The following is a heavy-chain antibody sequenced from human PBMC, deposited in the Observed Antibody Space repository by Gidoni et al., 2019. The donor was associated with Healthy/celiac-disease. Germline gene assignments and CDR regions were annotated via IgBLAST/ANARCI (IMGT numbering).Heavy chain of an antibody. CDR3: TRESNSGYSSGWYLYPVDY. D-gene: IGHD6-19*01. CDR1: GFTFGDYA. V-gene: IGHV3-49*03. CDR2: IRRKAYGGTT. J-gene: IGHJ4*02. Sequence: EVQLVESGGGLVQPGRSLRHSCTASGFTFGDYAMSWFRQAPGKGLGWVGFIRRKAYGGTTEYAASVKGKFTISRDYSKSIAYLQMNSLKTEDTAVDYCTRESNSGYSSGWYLYPVDYWGQGTLVTVSS.